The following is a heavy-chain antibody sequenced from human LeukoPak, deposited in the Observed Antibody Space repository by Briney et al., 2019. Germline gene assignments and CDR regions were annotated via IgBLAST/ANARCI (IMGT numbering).Heavy chain of an antibody. J-gene: IGHJ4*02. D-gene: IGHD5-18*01. V-gene: IGHV1-69*13. CDR3: ARVNEYSYGLSSLTLFY. CDR1: GGTFSSYA. CDR2: IIPIFGTA. Sequence: SVKVSCKASGGTFSSYAISWVRQAPGQGLEWMGGIIPIFGTANYAQKFQGRVTITADESTSTAYMELSSLRSEDTAVYYCARVNEYSYGLSSLTLFYWGQGTLVTVSS.